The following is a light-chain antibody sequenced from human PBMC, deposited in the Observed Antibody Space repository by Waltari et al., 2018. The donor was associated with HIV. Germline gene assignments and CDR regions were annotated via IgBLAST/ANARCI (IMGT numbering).Light chain of an antibody. J-gene: IGKJ4*01. CDR2: GAS. CDR1: QHISTS. CDR3: QQTYETVVT. Sequence: DIQMTQSPSSLSASVGDRVTITCRASQHISTSLNWYQQTPGKAPKLLSFGASLLQSGVPSRFTASGSGTDFTLTINSLQPEDFATYFCQQTYETVVTFGGGTKVDIK. V-gene: IGKV1-39*01.